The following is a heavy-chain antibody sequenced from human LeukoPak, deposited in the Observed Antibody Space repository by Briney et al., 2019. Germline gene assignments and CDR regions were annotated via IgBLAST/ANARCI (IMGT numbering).Heavy chain of an antibody. J-gene: IGHJ6*03. V-gene: IGHV3-30*02. Sequence: GSLILSCAASGFTFSSYGMHWVRQAPGKGLEWVAFIRYDGSNKYYADSVKGRFTISRDNSKNTLYLQMNSLRAEDTAVYYCAKTAGEGSSSWYYYYYYYMDVWGKGTTVTVSS. D-gene: IGHD6-13*01. CDR1: GFTFSSYG. CDR3: AKTAGEGSSSWYYYYYYYMDV. CDR2: IRYDGSNK.